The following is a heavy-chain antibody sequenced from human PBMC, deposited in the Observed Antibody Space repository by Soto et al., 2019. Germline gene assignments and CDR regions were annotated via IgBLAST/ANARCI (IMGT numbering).Heavy chain of an antibody. Sequence: QVQLVESGGGVVQPGRSLRLSCAASGFTFSSYGMHWVRQAPGKGLEWVAVISYDGSNKYYADSVKGRFTISRDNSKNTLYLQMNSLRAEDTAVYYCAKSGSSGWHRYYYYYGMDVWVQGTKVTVSS. CDR2: ISYDGSNK. D-gene: IGHD6-19*01. J-gene: IGHJ6*02. CDR1: GFTFSSYG. CDR3: AKSGSSGWHRYYYYYGMDV. V-gene: IGHV3-30*18.